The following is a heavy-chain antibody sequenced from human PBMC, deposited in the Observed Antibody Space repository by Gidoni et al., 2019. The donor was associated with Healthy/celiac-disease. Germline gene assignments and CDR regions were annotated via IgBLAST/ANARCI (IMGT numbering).Heavy chain of an antibody. V-gene: IGHV3-21*01. CDR2: ISSSGSTI. D-gene: IGHD3-22*01. CDR3: ASSYYYDSSGYYYNY. J-gene: IGHJ4*02. CDR1: GFTFSSYS. Sequence: EVQLVESGVGLVKPGGSLRLSCSASGFTFSSYSMNWVRQAPGKGLEWVSSISSSGSTIYYADSVKGRFTISRDNAKNSLYLQMNSLRAEDTAVYYCASSYYYDSSGYYYNYWCQGTLVTVSS.